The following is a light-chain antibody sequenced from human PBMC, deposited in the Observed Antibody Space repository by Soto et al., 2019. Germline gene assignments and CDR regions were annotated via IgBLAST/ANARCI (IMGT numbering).Light chain of an antibody. CDR1: QSINIY. CDR3: QESYSSPLT. J-gene: IGKJ4*01. Sequence: DIQMTQSPSSLSASVGDRVTITCRTSQSINIYLTWYQQRPGKAPRVLIYAASNLQSGVPSRFSGSGSGTEFTLTISSLQPEDFATYYCQESYSSPLTFGRGTKVEFK. V-gene: IGKV1-39*01. CDR2: AAS.